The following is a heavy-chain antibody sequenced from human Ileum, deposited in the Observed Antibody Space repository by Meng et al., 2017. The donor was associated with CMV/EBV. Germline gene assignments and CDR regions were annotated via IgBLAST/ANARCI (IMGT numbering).Heavy chain of an antibody. V-gene: IGHV1-18*01. CDR2: ISAYNGNT. Sequence: ASVKVSCKASGYTFTSYGISWVRQAPGQGLEWMGWISAYNGNTNYAQKLQGRVTMTTDTSTSTAYMELRSLRSDDTAVYYCASALRQWLAGNWYYYYGMDVWGQGTTVTVSS. D-gene: IGHD6-19*01. CDR1: GYTFTSYG. J-gene: IGHJ6*02. CDR3: ASALRQWLAGNWYYYYGMDV.